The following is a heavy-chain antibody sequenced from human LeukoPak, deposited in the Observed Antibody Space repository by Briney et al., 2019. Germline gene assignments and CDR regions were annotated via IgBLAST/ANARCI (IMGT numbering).Heavy chain of an antibody. CDR3: ARDLVSQFGDL. V-gene: IGHV3-48*01. D-gene: IGHD2-8*01. J-gene: IGHJ2*01. Sequence: GGSLRLSCEASGFNFRSFSLNWVRQAPVPGLEWVSYISSGGGVTHQADSVKGRFTISRDDAKSSVYLQMHSLRTEDTAVYYCARDLVSQFGDLWGRGTLVTVSS. CDR2: ISSGGGVT. CDR1: GFNFRSFS.